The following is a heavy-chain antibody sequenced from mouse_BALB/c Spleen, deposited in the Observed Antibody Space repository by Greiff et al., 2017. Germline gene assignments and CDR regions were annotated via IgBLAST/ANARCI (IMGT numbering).Heavy chain of an antibody. CDR3: ARGGFTTVVEGAMDY. CDR2: IYPGDGDT. Sequence: VKLQESGAELARPGASVKLSCKASGYTFTSYWMQWVKQRPGQGLEWIGAIYPGDGDTRYTQKFKGKATLTADKSSSTAYMQLSSLVSEDSAVYYCARGGFTTVVEGAMDYWGQGTSVTVSS. D-gene: IGHD1-1*01. V-gene: IGHV1-87*01. J-gene: IGHJ4*01. CDR1: GYTFTSYW.